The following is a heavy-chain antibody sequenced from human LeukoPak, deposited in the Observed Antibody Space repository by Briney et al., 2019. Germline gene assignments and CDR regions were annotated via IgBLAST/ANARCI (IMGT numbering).Heavy chain of an antibody. D-gene: IGHD6-13*01. CDR2: IYSGGST. J-gene: IGHJ4*02. CDR1: GFTVSSNY. V-gene: IGHV3-53*01. CDR3: AKDIQQQLVSYYFDY. Sequence: GGSLRLSCAASGFTVSSNYMSWVRQAPGKGLEWVSVIYSGGSTYYADSVKGRFTISRDKSKNTLYLQMNSLRAEDTAVYYCAKDIQQQLVSYYFDYWGQGTLVTVSS.